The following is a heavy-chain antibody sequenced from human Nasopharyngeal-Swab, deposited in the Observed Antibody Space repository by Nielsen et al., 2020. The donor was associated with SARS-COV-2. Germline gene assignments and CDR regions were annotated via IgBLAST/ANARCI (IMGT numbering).Heavy chain of an antibody. CDR3: ARPATTAQSDAFDI. J-gene: IGHJ3*02. V-gene: IGHV4-59*08. Sequence: GSLRLSCTVSGSSISSYYWSWIRQPPGKGLEWIGYIYYSGSTNYNPSLKSRVTISVDTSKNRFSLRLNSVTAADTAVYYCARPATTAQSDAFDIWGQGTMVTVS. D-gene: IGHD1-1*01. CDR2: IYYSGST. CDR1: GSSISSYY.